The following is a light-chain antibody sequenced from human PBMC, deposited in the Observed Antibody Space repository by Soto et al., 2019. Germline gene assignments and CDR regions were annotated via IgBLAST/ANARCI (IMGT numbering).Light chain of an antibody. CDR3: CSLTGSYTLL. J-gene: IGLJ3*02. CDR1: SNDFGRYDY. CDR2: DVY. Sequence: QSALTQPRAGSGSPGQSVTISCTGTSNDFGRYDYVSWYQQHPGKAPRLVLHDVYKRPSGVPDLFSGSKSGNTASLTISGVQTEDEAAYYCCSLTGSYTLLFGGGTKVTVL. V-gene: IGLV2-11*01.